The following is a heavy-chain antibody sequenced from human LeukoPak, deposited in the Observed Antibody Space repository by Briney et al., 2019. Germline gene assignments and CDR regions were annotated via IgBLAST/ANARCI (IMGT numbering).Heavy chain of an antibody. CDR1: GYTFTSYW. Sequence: GASVKVSCKASGYTFTSYWIGWVRQMPGKGLEWMGIIYPGDSDTRYSPSFQGQVTISADKSISTAYLQWSSLKASDTAMYYCARLGVGATMDFDYWGQGTLVTVSS. CDR3: ARLGVGATMDFDY. CDR2: IYPGDSDT. D-gene: IGHD1-26*01. J-gene: IGHJ4*02. V-gene: IGHV5-51*01.